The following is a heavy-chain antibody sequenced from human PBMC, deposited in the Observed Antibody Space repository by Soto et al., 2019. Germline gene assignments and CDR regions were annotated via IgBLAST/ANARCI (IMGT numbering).Heavy chain of an antibody. CDR1: GGSISSGGYY. Sequence: LSLTCTVSGGSISSGGYYWSWIRQHPGKGLEWIGYIYYSGSTYYNPSLKSRVTISVDTSKNQFSLRLSSVTAADTAVYFCARAGNYDVLSGRMYYFDSWGQGTPVTVSS. CDR2: IYYSGST. CDR3: ARAGNYDVLSGRMYYFDS. D-gene: IGHD3-3*01. V-gene: IGHV4-31*03. J-gene: IGHJ4*02.